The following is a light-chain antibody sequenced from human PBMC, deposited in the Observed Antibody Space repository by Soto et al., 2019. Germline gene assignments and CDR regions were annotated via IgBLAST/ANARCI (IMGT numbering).Light chain of an antibody. CDR3: QQYEKWPWT. J-gene: IGKJ1*01. Sequence: IVMTQSPATRSGTTLEIATLSFLASQSVTGDLAWSQQQPGQAPRLLIYRASTRATGIPARFSGSGSGTEFTLTISSLQSEDFAVYYCQQYEKWPWTFGQGTKVDIK. V-gene: IGKV3-15*01. CDR2: RAS. CDR1: QSVTGD.